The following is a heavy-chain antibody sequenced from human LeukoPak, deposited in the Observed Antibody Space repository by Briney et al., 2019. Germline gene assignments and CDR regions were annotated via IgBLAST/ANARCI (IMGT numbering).Heavy chain of an antibody. D-gene: IGHD4-23*01. V-gene: IGHV3-23*01. Sequence: PGGSLRLSCTASGFTFGDYAMSWVRQAPGKGLEWFSAISGSGGSTYYADSVKGRFTISRDNSKNTLYLQMNSLRAEDTAVYYCAKDPSGGNHLYYFDYWGQGTLVTVSS. CDR2: ISGSGGST. CDR3: AKDPSGGNHLYYFDY. J-gene: IGHJ4*02. CDR1: GFTFGDYA.